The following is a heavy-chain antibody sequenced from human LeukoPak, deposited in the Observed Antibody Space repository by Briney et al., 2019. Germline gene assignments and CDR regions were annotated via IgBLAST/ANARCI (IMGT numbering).Heavy chain of an antibody. V-gene: IGHV4-39*07. CDR3: ATYYYDSSGYLIDY. CDR1: GGSISSSSYY. CDR2: IYYSGST. D-gene: IGHD3-22*01. J-gene: IGHJ4*02. Sequence: SETLSLTCTVSGGSISSSSYYWGWIRQPPGKGLEWIGSIYYSGSTNYNPSLKSRVTISVDTSKNQFSLKLGFVTAADTAVYYCATYYYDSSGYLIDYWGQGTLVTVSS.